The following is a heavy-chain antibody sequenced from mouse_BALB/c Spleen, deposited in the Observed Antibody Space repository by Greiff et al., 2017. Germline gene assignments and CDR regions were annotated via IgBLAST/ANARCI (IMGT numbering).Heavy chain of an antibody. CDR1: GYTFTSYT. J-gene: IGHJ3*01. V-gene: IGHV1-4*02. Sequence: QVQLKQSAAELARPGASVKMSCKASGYTFTSYTMHWVKQRPGQGLEWIGYINPSSGYTEYNQKFKDKTTLTADKSSSTAYMQLSSLTSEDSAVYYCASGYDGGDWGQGTLVTVSA. CDR2: INPSSGYT. D-gene: IGHD2-2*01. CDR3: ASGYDGGD.